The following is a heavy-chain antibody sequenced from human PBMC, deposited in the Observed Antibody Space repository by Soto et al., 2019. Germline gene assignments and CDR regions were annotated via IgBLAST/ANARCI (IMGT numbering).Heavy chain of an antibody. CDR3: ARISGSGHLGWFDP. J-gene: IGHJ5*02. Sequence: QVQLVPSGGGVAQSGRSLRLSCTSSGFTFNSYGMFWARQAPGKGLEWVAGIWYDGSYRYYVDSVKGRFTVSRDNSKNTVYLEMNSLRAEDTAFYYCARISGSGHLGWFDPWGQGTLVTVSS. CDR1: GFTFNSYG. CDR2: IWYDGSYR. V-gene: IGHV3-33*01. D-gene: IGHD3-10*01.